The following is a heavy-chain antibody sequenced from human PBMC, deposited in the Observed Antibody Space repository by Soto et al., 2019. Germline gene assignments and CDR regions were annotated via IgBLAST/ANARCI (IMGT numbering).Heavy chain of an antibody. CDR3: AADGALVPAVMDV. Sequence: SVKVSCKASGFTFTSSAVQWVRQARGQRLEWIGWIVVGSGNTNYAQKFQERVTITRDMSTSTAYMELSSLRSEDTAVYYCAADGALVPAVMDVWGQGTTVTVSS. D-gene: IGHD2-2*01. CDR1: GFTFTSSA. CDR2: IVVGSGNT. J-gene: IGHJ6*02. V-gene: IGHV1-58*01.